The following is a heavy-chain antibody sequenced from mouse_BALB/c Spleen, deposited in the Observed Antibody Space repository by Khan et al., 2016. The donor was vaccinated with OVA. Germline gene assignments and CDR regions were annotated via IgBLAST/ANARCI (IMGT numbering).Heavy chain of an antibody. Sequence: EVQLQESGPGLVKPSLSLSLTCTVTGHSITSEYAWNWIRQFPGNKLEWMGYIDYSGNTRFNPSLKSRTSIPRDTFKNQSFLQLKCVTAEDTATYYCARKDYYDYDPFPYWGQGTLVTVSA. CDR3: ARKDYYDYDPFPY. CDR1: GHSITSEYA. J-gene: IGHJ3*01. V-gene: IGHV3-2*02. D-gene: IGHD2-4*01. CDR2: IDYSGNT.